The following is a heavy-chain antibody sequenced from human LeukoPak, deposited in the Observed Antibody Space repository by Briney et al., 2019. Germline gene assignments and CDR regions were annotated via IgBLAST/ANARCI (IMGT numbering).Heavy chain of an antibody. V-gene: IGHV4-59*01. J-gene: IGHJ3*02. Sequence: SETLSLTCTVSGDSISSYYWSWIRQPPGKGLEWIGYIYYIGSTNYNPSLKSRVTISVDTSKNQFSLKLSSVTAADTAVYYCARVGDWGSLAFDIWGQGTMVTVSS. D-gene: IGHD7-27*01. CDR3: ARVGDWGSLAFDI. CDR2: IYYIGST. CDR1: GDSISSYY.